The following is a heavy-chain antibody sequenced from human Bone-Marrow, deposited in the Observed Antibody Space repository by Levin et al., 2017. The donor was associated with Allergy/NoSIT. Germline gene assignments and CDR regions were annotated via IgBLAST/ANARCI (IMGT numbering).Heavy chain of an antibody. J-gene: IGHJ6*02. CDR2: ISYDGSNK. CDR1: GFTFSSYG. CDR3: AKDRYDYVWGSYRYRYYYYYGMDV. D-gene: IGHD3-16*02. V-gene: IGHV3-30*18. Sequence: GESLKISCAASGFTFSSYGMHWVRQAPGKGLEWVAVISYDGSNKYYADSVKGRFTISRDNSKNTLYLQMNSLRAEDTAVYYCAKDRYDYVWGSYRYRYYYYYGMDVWGQGTTVTVSS.